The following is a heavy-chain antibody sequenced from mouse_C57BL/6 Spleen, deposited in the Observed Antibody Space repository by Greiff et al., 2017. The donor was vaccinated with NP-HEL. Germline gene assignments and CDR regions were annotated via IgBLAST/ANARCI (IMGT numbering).Heavy chain of an antibody. D-gene: IGHD1-1*01. V-gene: IGHV1-26*01. CDR3: ALYYGSSGAMDY. CDR2: INPNNGGT. CDR1: GYTFTDYY. Sequence: EVQLQQSGPELVKPGASVKISCKASGYTFTDYYMNWVKQSHGKSLEWIGDINPNNGGTSYNQKFKGKATLTVDKSSSTAYMELRSLTSEDSAVYYCALYYGSSGAMDYWGQGTSVTVSS. J-gene: IGHJ4*01.